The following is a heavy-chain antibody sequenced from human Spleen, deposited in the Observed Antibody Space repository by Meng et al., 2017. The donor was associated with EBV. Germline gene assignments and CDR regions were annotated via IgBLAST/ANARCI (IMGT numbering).Heavy chain of an antibody. J-gene: IGHJ4*02. V-gene: IGHV1-46*01. CDR3: ARAASGSYPL. CDR1: GYTFTSYY. CDR2: ISPAGGTT. D-gene: IGHD1-26*01. Sequence: QLQSVQRGRELKKPRASVTVSCKQSGYTFTSYYIHWVRQAPGQGLEWMGMISPAGGTTTYAQKFQGRVTMTRDTSTSTVYMELSSLRSEDTAVFYCARAASGSYPLWGQGTLVTVSS.